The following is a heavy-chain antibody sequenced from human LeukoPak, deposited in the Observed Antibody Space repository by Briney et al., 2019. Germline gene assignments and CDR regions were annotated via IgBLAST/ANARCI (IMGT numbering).Heavy chain of an antibody. CDR3: TKEDAIVGVTSAFDV. Sequence: GGSLRLSCAASGFTFSTYSMNWVRQAPGKGLEWVSSISSRSDYKYYAVSVKGRFTISRDNAKNSLYLQMNSLGPEDTAVYYCTKEDAIVGVTSAFDVWGQGTMATVSS. V-gene: IGHV3-21*01. D-gene: IGHD1-26*01. CDR2: ISSRSDYK. J-gene: IGHJ3*01. CDR1: GFTFSTYS.